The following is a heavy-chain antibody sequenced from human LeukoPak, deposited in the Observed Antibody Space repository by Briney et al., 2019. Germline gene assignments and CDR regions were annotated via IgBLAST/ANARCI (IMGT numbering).Heavy chain of an antibody. V-gene: IGHV3-23*01. Sequence: GGSLRLSCEASGFTFGSHAMYWVRQAPGKGLEWVAGILGSGGSPHYADPVKGRFTISRDNSRSTVYLQINSLRAEDTAGYYCGKTTVGYSSRQKLAGAVDYWGQGTLVT. D-gene: IGHD5-18*01. CDR1: GFTFGSHA. J-gene: IGHJ4*02. CDR2: ILGSGGSP. CDR3: GKTTVGYSSRQKLAGAVDY.